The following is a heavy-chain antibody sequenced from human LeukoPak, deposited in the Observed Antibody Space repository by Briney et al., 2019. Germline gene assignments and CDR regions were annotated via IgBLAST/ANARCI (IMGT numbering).Heavy chain of an antibody. Sequence: GESLKISCKGSGYSFTSYWIGWVRQMPGKGLEWMGIIYPGDSDTRYSPSFQGQVTISADKSISTAYLQWSSLKASDTAIYYCARPRYCSSTSSSGYFDYWGQGTLVTVSS. CDR3: ARPRYCSSTSSSGYFDY. CDR2: IYPGDSDT. CDR1: GYSFTSYW. J-gene: IGHJ4*02. V-gene: IGHV5-51*01. D-gene: IGHD2-2*01.